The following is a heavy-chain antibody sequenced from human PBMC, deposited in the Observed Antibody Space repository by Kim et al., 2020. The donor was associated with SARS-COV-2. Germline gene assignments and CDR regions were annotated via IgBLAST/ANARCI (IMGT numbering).Heavy chain of an antibody. CDR1: GFTFISYW. CDR2: INSDGSST. Sequence: GGSLRLSCAASGFTFISYWMHWVRQAPGKGLVWVSRINSDGSSTSYADSVKGRFTISRDNAKNTLYLQMNSLRAEDTAVYYCARVAGFTIFGVVPGNYYYMDVWGKGTTVTVSS. D-gene: IGHD3-3*01. V-gene: IGHV3-74*01. J-gene: IGHJ6*03. CDR3: ARVAGFTIFGVVPGNYYYMDV.